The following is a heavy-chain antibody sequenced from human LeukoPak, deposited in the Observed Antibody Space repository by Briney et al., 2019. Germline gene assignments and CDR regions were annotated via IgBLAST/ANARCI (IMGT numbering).Heavy chain of an antibody. D-gene: IGHD3-22*01. J-gene: IGHJ3*02. CDR1: RYSINSGYY. Sequence: KPSDTLSLTCVVSRYSINSGYYWGWIRQPPGKGLEWIGSIYHSGSTYYNPSLKSRVTISVDTSKNQFSLKLTSVTAADTAVYYCARVNNYYGTSAYYYEGAFDIWGQGTMVAVSS. CDR2: IYHSGST. V-gene: IGHV4-38-2*01. CDR3: ARVNNYYGTSAYYYEGAFDI.